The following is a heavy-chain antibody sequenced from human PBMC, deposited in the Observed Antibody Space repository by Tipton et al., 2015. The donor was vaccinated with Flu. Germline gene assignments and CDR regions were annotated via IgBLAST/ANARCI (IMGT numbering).Heavy chain of an antibody. CDR1: GYNFTTHW. CDR3: VRPTYYDSRGNKRWVRFDF. D-gene: IGHD3-22*01. CDR2: IYPGDSDT. V-gene: IGHV5-51*03. J-gene: IGHJ4*02. Sequence: QSGAEVKKPGESLKISCTGSGYNFTTHWIGWVRQMPGKGLEWMGIIYPGDSDTRYSPSFQGQVTMSADKSINTAYLQWSSLKASDTAMYYCVRPTYYDSRGNKRWVRFDFWGQGTLVTVSS.